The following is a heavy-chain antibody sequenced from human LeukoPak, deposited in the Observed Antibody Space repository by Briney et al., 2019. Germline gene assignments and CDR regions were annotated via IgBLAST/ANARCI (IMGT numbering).Heavy chain of an antibody. CDR2: IDYSGST. D-gene: IGHD5-18*01. CDR1: GGSISSNTYY. V-gene: IGHV4-39*07. Sequence: PSQSLSLTCTVSGGSISSNTYYCGWIRQPPGKGLEWIGSIDYSGSTYYNPSLKTRVTISVDTSKNQFSLKLSSVTAADTALYYCAREERGSSYGWAFDIWGQGTMFTVSS. J-gene: IGHJ3*02. CDR3: AREERGSSYGWAFDI.